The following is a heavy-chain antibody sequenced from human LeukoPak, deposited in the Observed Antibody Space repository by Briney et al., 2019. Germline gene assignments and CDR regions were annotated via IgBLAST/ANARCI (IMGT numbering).Heavy chain of an antibody. CDR1: GYSFTNYG. Sequence: ASGKVSCKASGYSFTNYGITWVRQAPGQGLEWMGWISAYNGNTNYAQKFQGRVTMTTDTSTSTAYMELRSLRSDDTAVYYCARGRRYSYGTDAFDIWGQGTMVTVFS. D-gene: IGHD5-18*01. CDR2: ISAYNGNT. V-gene: IGHV1-18*01. J-gene: IGHJ3*02. CDR3: ARGRRYSYGTDAFDI.